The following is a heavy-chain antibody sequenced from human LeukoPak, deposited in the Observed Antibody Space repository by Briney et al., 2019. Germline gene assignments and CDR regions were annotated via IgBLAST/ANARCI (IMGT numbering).Heavy chain of an antibody. J-gene: IGHJ4*02. D-gene: IGHD3-22*01. CDR3: ARTPEYYYDSSGYSSGPDY. CDR2: IKQDGSEK. CDR1: GFTFSSYW. Sequence: PGGSLRLSCAASGFTFSSYWMSWVRQAPGKGLEWVANIKQDGSEKYYVDSVKGRFTISRDNAKNSLYLQMNSLRAEDTALYYCARTPEYYYDSSGYSSGPDYWGQGTLVTVSS. V-gene: IGHV3-7*03.